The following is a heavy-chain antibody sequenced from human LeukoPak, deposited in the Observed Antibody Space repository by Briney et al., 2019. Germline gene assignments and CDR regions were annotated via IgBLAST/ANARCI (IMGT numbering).Heavy chain of an antibody. J-gene: IGHJ4*02. CDR3: AREDYGGNWFDY. V-gene: IGHV3-30-3*01. CDR2: ISYDGSNK. CDR1: GLTFSSYA. Sequence: GGSLRLSCAASGLTFSSYAMHWVRQAPGKGLEWVAVISYDGSNKYYADSVKGRFTISRDNSKNTLYLQMNSLRAEDTAVYYCAREDYGGNWFDYWGQGTLVTASS. D-gene: IGHD4-23*01.